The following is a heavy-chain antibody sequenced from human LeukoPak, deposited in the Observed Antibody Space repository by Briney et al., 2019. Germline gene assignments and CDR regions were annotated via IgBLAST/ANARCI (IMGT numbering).Heavy chain of an antibody. CDR2: INPNSGDT. CDR3: ARGPNYYDSSGFHYRD. CDR1: GYTFTAY. Sequence: ASVKVSCKASGYTFTAYMHWVRRAPGQGLEWMGWINPNSGDTKIAQKFQGRVTMTRDTSISTAYMELSSLTSDDTAVYYCARGPNYYDSSGFHYRDWGQGTLVTVSS. D-gene: IGHD3-22*01. V-gene: IGHV1-2*02. J-gene: IGHJ4*02.